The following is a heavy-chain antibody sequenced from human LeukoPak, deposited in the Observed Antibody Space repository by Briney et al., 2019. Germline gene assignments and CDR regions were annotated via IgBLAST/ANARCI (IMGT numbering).Heavy chain of an antibody. V-gene: IGHV1-2*02. Sequence: ASVKVSCKASGYTFTGYFIHWVRQAPGQGLEWMGWINPNSGGTNYAQKFQGRVTMTRDTSISTAYMELSRLRSDDTAVYYCARDMSSGWYRTHDDNWFNPWGQGTLVTVSS. D-gene: IGHD6-19*01. CDR1: GYTFTGYF. CDR3: ARDMSSGWYRTHDDNWFNP. J-gene: IGHJ5*02. CDR2: INPNSGGT.